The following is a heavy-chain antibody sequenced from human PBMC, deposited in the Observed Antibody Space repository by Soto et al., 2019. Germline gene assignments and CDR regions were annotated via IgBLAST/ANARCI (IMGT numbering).Heavy chain of an antibody. CDR3: ARASGSSYWFDP. D-gene: IGHD1-26*01. V-gene: IGHV1-18*01. CDR1: GGTFSSYT. J-gene: IGHJ5*02. Sequence: ASVKVSCKASGGTFSSYTISWVRQAPGQGLEWMGWISAYNGNTNYAQKFQGRVTMTTDTSTSTAYMELRSLRSDDTAVYYCARASGSSYWFDPWGQGTLVTVSS. CDR2: ISAYNGNT.